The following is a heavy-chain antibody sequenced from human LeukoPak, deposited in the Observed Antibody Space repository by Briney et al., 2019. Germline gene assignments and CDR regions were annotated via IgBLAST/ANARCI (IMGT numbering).Heavy chain of an antibody. CDR2: MNPNSGNT. V-gene: IGHV1-8*01. CDR1: GYTFTSYD. Sequence: ASVKVSCKASGYTFTSYDINWVRQATGQGLEWMGWMNPNSGNTGYAQKFQGRVTMTRNTSISTAYMELSSLRPDDTAVCYCARDRRGYYDSSGYAYFDYWGQGTLVTVSS. J-gene: IGHJ4*02. D-gene: IGHD3-22*01. CDR3: ARDRRGYYDSSGYAYFDY.